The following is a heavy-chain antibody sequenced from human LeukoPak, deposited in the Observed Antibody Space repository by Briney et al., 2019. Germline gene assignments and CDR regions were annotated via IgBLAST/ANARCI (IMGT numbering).Heavy chain of an antibody. J-gene: IGHJ4*02. CDR3: AKALYGGNTV. CDR1: GFTFSTYA. V-gene: IGHV3-23*01. D-gene: IGHD4-23*01. Sequence: GGSLRLSCAASGFTFSTYAMGWVRQAPGEGLRWVSSISGNGVTTYYADSVEGRFTISRDNSKNTLYLQMNSLRAEDTALYYCAKALYGGNTVWGQGTLVTVSS. CDR2: ISGNGVTT.